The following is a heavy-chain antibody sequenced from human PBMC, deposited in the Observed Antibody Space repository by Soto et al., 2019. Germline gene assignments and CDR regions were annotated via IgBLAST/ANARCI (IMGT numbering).Heavy chain of an antibody. D-gene: IGHD3-22*01. V-gene: IGHV3-33*01. CDR3: ARGDSSGPLGY. CDR2: IWYDGSKK. Sequence: QVQLVESGGGVVQPGRSLRLSCAASGFTFSSYGMHWVRQAPGKGLEWVTFIWYDGSKKYYADSVKGRFTISRDNSKNTLYLQVSSLRAEDTAVYSCARGDSSGPLGYWGQGTLVTVSS. CDR1: GFTFSSYG. J-gene: IGHJ4*02.